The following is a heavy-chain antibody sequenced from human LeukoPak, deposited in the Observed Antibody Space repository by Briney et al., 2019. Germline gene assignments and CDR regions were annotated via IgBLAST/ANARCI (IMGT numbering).Heavy chain of an antibody. V-gene: IGHV3-49*04. Sequence: PGGSLRLSCTTSGLALDAIAMRWVSQPAGKGLEWVGFIRRRAYGGAAEYAASVKGRFMLSRDDSKGIASLQPTRTKLENTAVYYCSRNGLGYFDYWGQGSRVIVSP. D-gene: IGHD1-1*01. CDR3: SRNGLGYFDY. J-gene: IGHJ4*02. CDR2: IRRRAYGGAA. CDR1: GLALDAIA.